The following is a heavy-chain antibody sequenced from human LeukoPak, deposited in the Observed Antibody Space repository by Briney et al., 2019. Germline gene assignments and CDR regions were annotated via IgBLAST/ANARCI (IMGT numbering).Heavy chain of an antibody. CDR3: ARAASSSWYQDYYYYMDV. V-gene: IGHV4-61*02. CDR1: GGSISSGSYH. CDR2: IYTSGST. Sequence: SQTLSLTCTVSGGSISSGSYHWSWIPQPTAKGLEWIVRIYTSGSTNYNPSLKSLVTISVDTSKNQFSLKLSSVTAADTAVYYCARAASSSWYQDYYYYMDVWGKGTTVTVSS. D-gene: IGHD6-13*01. J-gene: IGHJ6*03.